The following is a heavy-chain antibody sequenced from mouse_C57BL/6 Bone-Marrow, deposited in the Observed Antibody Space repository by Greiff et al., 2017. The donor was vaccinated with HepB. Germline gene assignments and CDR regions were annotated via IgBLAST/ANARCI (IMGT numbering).Heavy chain of an antibody. CDR2: IWSGGST. D-gene: IGHD2-1*01. CDR1: GFSLTSYG. J-gene: IGHJ4*01. Sequence: VKLQESGPGLVQPSQSLSITCTVSGFSLTSYGVHWVRQSPGKGLEWLGVIWSGGSTDYNAAFISRLSISKDNSKSQVFFKMNSLQADDTAIYYCARRIYYGTHYAMDYWGQGTSVTVSS. V-gene: IGHV2-2*01. CDR3: ARRIYYGTHYAMDY.